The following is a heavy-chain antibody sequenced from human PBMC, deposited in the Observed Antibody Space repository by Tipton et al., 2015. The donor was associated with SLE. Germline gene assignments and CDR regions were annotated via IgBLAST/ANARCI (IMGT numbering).Heavy chain of an antibody. CDR2: IYYSGST. J-gene: IGHJ6*03. Sequence: TLSLTCTVSGGSISSYYWSWIRQPPGKGLEWIGYIYYSGSTNYNPSLKSRVTISVDTSKNQFSLKLSSVTAADTAVYYCAREQEGITIFGVAPYYYYYYMDVWGKGTTVTVSS. CDR1: GGSISSYY. CDR3: AREQEGITIFGVAPYYYYYYMDV. D-gene: IGHD3-3*01. V-gene: IGHV4-59*12.